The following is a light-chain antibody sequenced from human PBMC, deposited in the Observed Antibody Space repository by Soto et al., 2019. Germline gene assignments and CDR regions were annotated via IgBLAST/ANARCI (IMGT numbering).Light chain of an antibody. CDR1: QSISNW. Sequence: DLQIAPSPSTPSASVGGRVTIPCRASQSISNWLAWYQQKPGKAHKILIYKTYSLESGVQSRFSGSGSGTEFTLTIRSLQPDDFATYYCQQYNGYRWTFGQGTKVDIK. CDR3: QQYNGYRWT. J-gene: IGKJ1*01. V-gene: IGKV1-5*03. CDR2: KTY.